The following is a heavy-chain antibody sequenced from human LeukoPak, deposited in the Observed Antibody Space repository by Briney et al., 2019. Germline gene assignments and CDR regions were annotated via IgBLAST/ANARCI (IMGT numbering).Heavy chain of an antibody. CDR3: ARSYSGSYYRTFDY. D-gene: IGHD3-10*01. CDR1: GGSISNYY. V-gene: IGHV4-59*01. J-gene: IGHJ4*02. Sequence: SETLSLTCRVSGGSISNYYWSWIRQPPGKGLEWIGYIYYSESTNYNPSLKSRVTISVDTSKNQFSLKLTSVTAADTAVYYCARSYSGSYYRTFDYWGQGTLVTVSS. CDR2: IYYSEST.